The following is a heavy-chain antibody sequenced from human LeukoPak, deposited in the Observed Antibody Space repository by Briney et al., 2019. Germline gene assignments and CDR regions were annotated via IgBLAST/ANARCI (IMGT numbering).Heavy chain of an antibody. Sequence: SETLSLTCTASGGSIDSYYWSWIRQPPGKGLEWIGYIYYTGSTEYHPSLKSRVTISLDTSKNQFSLKLTSVTAADTAVYYCARVYQSAEYYFDYWGQGNLISVSS. CDR3: ARVYQSAEYYFDY. D-gene: IGHD2-2*01. CDR2: IYYTGST. CDR1: GGSIDSYY. V-gene: IGHV4-59*01. J-gene: IGHJ4*02.